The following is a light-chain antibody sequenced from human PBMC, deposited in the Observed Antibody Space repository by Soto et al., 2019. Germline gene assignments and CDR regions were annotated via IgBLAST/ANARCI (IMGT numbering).Light chain of an antibody. V-gene: IGKV3-11*01. CDR1: QSLSSY. J-gene: IGKJ4*01. CDR2: DAS. Sequence: EIVLTQSPATLSLSPGERATLSCRASQSLSSYLAWYQQKPGQAPRLLIYDASNRATGIPARFSGSRSGTDFTLTISGLGPEDFAVYYCQQRSNWLTFGGGTKVEIK. CDR3: QQRSNWLT.